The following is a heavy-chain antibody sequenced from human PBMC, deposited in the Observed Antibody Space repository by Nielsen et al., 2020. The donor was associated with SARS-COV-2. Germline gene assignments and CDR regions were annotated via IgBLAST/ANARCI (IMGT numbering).Heavy chain of an antibody. CDR3: TRYDFWSGYYPDY. Sequence: GGSLRLSCTASGFTFGDYAMSWFRQAPGKGLEWVGFIRSKAYSRTTEYAASVKGRFTISRDDSKSIAYLQMNSLKTEDTAVYYCTRYDFWSGYYPDYWGQGTLVTVSS. D-gene: IGHD3-3*01. CDR2: IRSKAYSRTT. J-gene: IGHJ4*02. V-gene: IGHV3-49*03. CDR1: GFTFGDYA.